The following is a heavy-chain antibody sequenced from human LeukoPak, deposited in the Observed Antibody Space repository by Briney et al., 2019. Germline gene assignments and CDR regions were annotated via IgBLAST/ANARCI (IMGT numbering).Heavy chain of an antibody. CDR1: GGSISSYY. D-gene: IGHD3-10*01. J-gene: IGHJ4*02. CDR2: IYYSGST. V-gene: IGHV4-39*07. CDR3: ARGGRRGFDY. Sequence: PSETLSLTCTVSGGSISSYYWGWIRQPPGKGLEWIGSIYYSGSTYYNPSLKSRVTISVDTSKNQFSLKLSSVTAADTAVYYCARGGRRGFDYWGQGTLVTVSS.